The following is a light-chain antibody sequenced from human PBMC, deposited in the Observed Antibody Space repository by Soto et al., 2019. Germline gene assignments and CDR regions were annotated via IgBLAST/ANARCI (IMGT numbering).Light chain of an antibody. CDR3: MQALQTPLT. V-gene: IGKV2-28*01. J-gene: IGKJ5*01. CDR2: LGS. Sequence: DIVMTQSPLSLPVTPGEPASISCRSSQSLLHSNGYNYLDWYLQKPGQSPQLLIYLGSNRASGVPDRFSGSGSGTDFTLKITRVEAEDVGLYYCMQALQTPLTCGQGTR. CDR1: QSLLHSNGYNY.